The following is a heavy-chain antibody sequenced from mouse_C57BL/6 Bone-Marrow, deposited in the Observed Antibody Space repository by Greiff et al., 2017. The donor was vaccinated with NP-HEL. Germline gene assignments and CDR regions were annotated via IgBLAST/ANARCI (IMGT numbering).Heavy chain of an antibody. CDR1: GFTFSSYG. D-gene: IGHD2-2*01. CDR2: ISSGGSYT. J-gene: IGHJ1*03. V-gene: IGHV5-6*02. Sequence: DVKLVESGGDLVKPGGSLKLSCAASGFTFSSYGMSWVRQTPDKRLEWVATISSGGSYTYSPDSVKGRVTISRDNAKNTLYLQMSSLKSGGKDLYYCARRGSGYPWYFDVWGKGTTVTVSS. CDR3: ARRGSGYPWYFDV.